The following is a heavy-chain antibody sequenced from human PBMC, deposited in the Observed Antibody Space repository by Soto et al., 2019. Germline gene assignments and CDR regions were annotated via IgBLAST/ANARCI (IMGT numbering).Heavy chain of an antibody. CDR1: GFTVGNNY. CDR2: IYSTGTT. V-gene: IGHV3-53*01. CDR3: AKDGRGSGSHYNSFGY. Sequence: EVQLVESGGGLIQPGGSLKLSCAASGFTVGNNYMSWVRQAPGKGLEWVSVIYSTGTTKYADAVKGRFTLSRDNAKNTLYLQMNSLRAEDTAVYYCAKDGRGSGSHYNSFGYWGQGTLVTVSS. J-gene: IGHJ4*02. D-gene: IGHD3-10*01.